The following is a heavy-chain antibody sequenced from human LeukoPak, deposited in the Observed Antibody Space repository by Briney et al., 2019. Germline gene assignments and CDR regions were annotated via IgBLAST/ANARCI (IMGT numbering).Heavy chain of an antibody. CDR1: GGSISSGGYY. Sequence: SESLSLTCTVSGGSISSGGYYWSWIRQHPGKGLEWIGYIYYSGSTYYNPSLKSRVTISVDTSKNQFSLKLSSVTAADTAVYYCARDPTAGQYYHYGMDVWGQGTTVTVSS. V-gene: IGHV4-31*03. J-gene: IGHJ6*02. CDR3: ARDPTAGQYYHYGMDV. CDR2: IYYSGST.